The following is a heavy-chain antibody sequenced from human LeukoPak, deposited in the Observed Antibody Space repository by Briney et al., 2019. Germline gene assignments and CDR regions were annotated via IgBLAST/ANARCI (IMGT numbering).Heavy chain of an antibody. Sequence: SETLSLTCTVSGGSISSSSYYWSWIRQPPGKRLEWIGSIYYSGSTYSNPTLKSRLTISVDTSKNQFSLKLSSVTAADTAVYYCARHSATAGSSFDYWGQGTLVTVSS. J-gene: IGHJ4*02. CDR3: ARHSATAGSSFDY. V-gene: IGHV4-39*01. D-gene: IGHD6-13*01. CDR1: GGSISSSSYY. CDR2: IYYSGST.